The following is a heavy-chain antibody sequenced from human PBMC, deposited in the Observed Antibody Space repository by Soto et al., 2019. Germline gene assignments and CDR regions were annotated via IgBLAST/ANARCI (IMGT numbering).Heavy chain of an antibody. CDR3: ARGTVYDFWSPSNFDY. D-gene: IGHD3-3*01. CDR2: ISAYNGNT. J-gene: IGHJ4*02. CDR1: GYTFTSYG. V-gene: IGHV1-18*01. Sequence: ASVKVSWKASGYTFTSYGISWVRQAPGQGLEWMGWISAYNGNTNYAQKLQGRVTMTTDTSTSTAYMELRSLRSDDTAVYYCARGTVYDFWSPSNFDYWGQGTLVTVSS.